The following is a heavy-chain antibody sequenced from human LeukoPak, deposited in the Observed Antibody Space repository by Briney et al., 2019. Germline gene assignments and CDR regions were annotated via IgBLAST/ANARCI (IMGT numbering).Heavy chain of an antibody. CDR3: AKGYGSGSHGPDYYYYYMDV. D-gene: IGHD3-10*01. Sequence: GGSLRLSCAASRFTFSSYDMTWVRQAPGKGLEWVSAISGSGGSTYYADSVKGRFTISRDNSKNTLYLQMNSLRAEDTAVYYCAKGYGSGSHGPDYYYYYMDVWGKGTTVTISS. CDR1: RFTFSSYD. V-gene: IGHV3-23*01. CDR2: ISGSGGST. J-gene: IGHJ6*03.